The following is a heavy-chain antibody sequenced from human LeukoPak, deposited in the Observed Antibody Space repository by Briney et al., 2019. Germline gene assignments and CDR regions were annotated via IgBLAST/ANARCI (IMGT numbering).Heavy chain of an antibody. CDR1: GGSISSGGYS. CDR3: ARALLWFGEANWFDP. D-gene: IGHD3-10*01. V-gene: IGHV4-30-2*01. J-gene: IGHJ5*02. CDR2: IYHSGST. Sequence: SETLSLTCAVSGGSISSGGYSWSWIRQPPGKGLEWIGYIYHSGSTYYNPSLKSRVTISVDRSKNQFSLKLSSVTAADTAVYYCARALLWFGEANWFDPWGQGTLVTVSS.